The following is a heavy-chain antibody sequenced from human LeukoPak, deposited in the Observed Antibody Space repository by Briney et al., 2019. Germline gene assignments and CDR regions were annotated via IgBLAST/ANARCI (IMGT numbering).Heavy chain of an antibody. V-gene: IGHV1-69*05. CDR1: GGTFSSYA. CDR2: IIPIFGTA. J-gene: IGHJ3*02. Sequence: ASVKVSCKASGGTFSSYAISWVRQAPGQGLEWMGGIIPIFGTANYAQKFQGRVTITTDESTSTAYMELSSLRSEDTAVYYCARDRGLAARPLGAFDIWGQGTMVTVSS. CDR3: ARDRGLAARPLGAFDI. D-gene: IGHD6-6*01.